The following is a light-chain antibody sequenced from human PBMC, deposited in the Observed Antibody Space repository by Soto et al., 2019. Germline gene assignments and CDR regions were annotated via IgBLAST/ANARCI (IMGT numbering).Light chain of an antibody. CDR3: QHYGRSSWT. J-gene: IGKJ1*01. CDR2: GAS. CDR1: QTVRSGF. V-gene: IGKV3-20*01. Sequence: DIELTQSPGTLSLSPGERVTLSCRASQTVRSGFVAWYQQKPGQAPRLLIYGASTRATGIPVRFSGSGSGTDFTRTISSLEPEELAVYYCQHYGRSSWTFGQGTKVEIK.